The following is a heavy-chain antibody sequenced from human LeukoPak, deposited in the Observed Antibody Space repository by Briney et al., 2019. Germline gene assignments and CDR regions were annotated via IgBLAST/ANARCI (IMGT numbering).Heavy chain of an antibody. CDR3: ARGGSGGYYPYYFDY. Sequence: GGSPRLSCVASGFTFSSYAMHWVRQAPGKGLEWVAVISYDGTNKYYADSVKGRFTISRDNSKNTLYLQMTSLRAEGTAVYYCARGGSGGYYPYYFDYWGQGNVVTVSS. CDR2: ISYDGTNK. CDR1: GFTFSSYA. D-gene: IGHD3-10*01. V-gene: IGHV3-30-3*01. J-gene: IGHJ4*02.